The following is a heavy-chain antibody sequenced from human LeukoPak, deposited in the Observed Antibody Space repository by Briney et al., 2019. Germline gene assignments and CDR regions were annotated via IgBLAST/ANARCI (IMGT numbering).Heavy chain of an antibody. CDR3: ARLYYYDSSGYYRAQRDYYYYMDV. J-gene: IGHJ6*03. CDR2: ISAYNGNT. D-gene: IGHD3-22*01. V-gene: IGHV1-18*01. CDR1: GYTFTSYG. Sequence: ASMKVSCKASGYTFTSYGISWVRQAPGQGLEWMGWISAYNGNTNYAQKLQGRVTMTTDTSTSTAYMELRSLRSDDTAVYYCARLYYYDSSGYYRAQRDYYYYMDVWGKGTTVTVSS.